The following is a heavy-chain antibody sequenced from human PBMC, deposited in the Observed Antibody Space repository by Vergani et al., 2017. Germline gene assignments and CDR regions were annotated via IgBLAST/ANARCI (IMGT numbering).Heavy chain of an antibody. CDR2: ISGYDGKT. V-gene: IGHV1-18*01. Sequence: QVQLVQSGAEVKKPGASVRVSCKTSGYSFNSYGINWVRQAPGQGLEWLGWISGYDGKTKYVEKLQGRITVTIDTSTKSAYMELRGLRSDDTAVYYCARGGSIAAPSYLYYFYMDVWGKGTSVTVSS. J-gene: IGHJ6*03. CDR3: ARGGSIAAPSYLYYFYMDV. D-gene: IGHD6-6*01. CDR1: GYSFNSYG.